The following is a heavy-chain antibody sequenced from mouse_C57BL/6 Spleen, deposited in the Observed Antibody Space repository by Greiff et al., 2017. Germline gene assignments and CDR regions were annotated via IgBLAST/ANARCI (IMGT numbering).Heavy chain of an antibody. V-gene: IGHV5-17*01. CDR1: GFTFSDYG. CDR2: ISSGSSTI. J-gene: IGHJ3*01. D-gene: IGHD1-1*01. Sequence: EVKVVESGGGLVKPGGSLKLSCAASGFTFSDYGMHWVRQAPEKGLEWVAYISSGSSTIYYADTVKGRFTISRDNAKNTLFLQMTSLRSEDTAMYYCAITTVVAAWFAYWGQGTLVTVSA. CDR3: AITTVVAAWFAY.